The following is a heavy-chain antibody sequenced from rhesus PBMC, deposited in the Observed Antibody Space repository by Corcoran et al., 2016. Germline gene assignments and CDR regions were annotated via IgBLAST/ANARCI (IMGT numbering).Heavy chain of an antibody. CDR3: AYKGRGAADPTPGGFDY. CDR1: GFTFGSYA. D-gene: IGHD6-25*01. V-gene: IGHV1-198*02. J-gene: IGHJ4*01. CDR2: FIPLVGIT. Sequence: QVQLVQSGAEVKKPGASVKVSCKASGFTFGSYAISWVRQAPGQGLEWMGVFIPLVGITNYAEKSQGRCTIPADTCTSTAYMELSSLRSEDTAVYYCAYKGRGAADPTPGGFDYWGQGVLVTVSS.